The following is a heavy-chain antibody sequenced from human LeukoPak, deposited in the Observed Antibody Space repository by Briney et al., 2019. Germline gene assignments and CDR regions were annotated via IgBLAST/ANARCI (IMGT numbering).Heavy chain of an antibody. D-gene: IGHD5-18*01. V-gene: IGHV3-23*01. CDR2: ISGSGGST. Sequence: PGGSLRLSCAASGFTFSSYAMSWVRQAPGKGLEWVSAISGSGGSTYYADSVKGRFTISRDNSKNTLYLPMNSLRAEDTAVYYCAKSRDTAMVILLFDYWGPGTLVTVSS. CDR1: GFTFSSYA. J-gene: IGHJ4*02. CDR3: AKSRDTAMVILLFDY.